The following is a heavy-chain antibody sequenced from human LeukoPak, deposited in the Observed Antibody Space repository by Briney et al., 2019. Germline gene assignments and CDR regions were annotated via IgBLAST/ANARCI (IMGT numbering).Heavy chain of an antibody. V-gene: IGHV3-23*01. CDR3: AKWPEGATPKFHH. J-gene: IGHJ4*02. Sequence: GGSLRLSCAASGFTFSSYAMSWVRQAPGKGLEAPGKGLEWVSTISASGHATYFPDSVRGRFTISRDNSKSTLHLQMDSLRAEDSALYYCAKWPEGATPKFHHWGQGTLVTVSS. CDR1: GFTFSSYA. CDR2: ISASGHAT. D-gene: IGHD1-26*01.